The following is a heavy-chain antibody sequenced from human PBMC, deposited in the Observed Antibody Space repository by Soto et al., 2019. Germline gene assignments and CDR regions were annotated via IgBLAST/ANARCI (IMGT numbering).Heavy chain of an antibody. J-gene: IGHJ4*02. V-gene: IGHV1-3*05. D-gene: IGHD4-17*01. Sequence: QVQLVQSGAEEKKPGASVKVSCKASGYTFTSYAMHWVRQAPGQRLEWMGWINAGNGNTKYSQKFQGRVTITRDTSASTAYTELSSRRSEDTAVYYCARESYGGEFDYWGQGTLFTVSS. CDR1: GYTFTSYA. CDR2: INAGNGNT. CDR3: ARESYGGEFDY.